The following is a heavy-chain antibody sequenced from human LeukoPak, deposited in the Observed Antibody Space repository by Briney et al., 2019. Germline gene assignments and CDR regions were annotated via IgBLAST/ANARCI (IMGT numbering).Heavy chain of an antibody. CDR1: GFTFSRYG. J-gene: IGHJ4*02. CDR2: ISGSGGST. D-gene: IGHD3-22*01. CDR3: AKEIYYDSTGPQY. Sequence: QPGGSLRLSYAASGFTFSRYGMSWVRQAPGKGLEWVSAISGSGGSTYYADSVKGRFTISRDNSRNTLYLQMNSLRAEDTAVYYCAKEIYYDSTGPQYWGQGTLVTVSS. V-gene: IGHV3-23*01.